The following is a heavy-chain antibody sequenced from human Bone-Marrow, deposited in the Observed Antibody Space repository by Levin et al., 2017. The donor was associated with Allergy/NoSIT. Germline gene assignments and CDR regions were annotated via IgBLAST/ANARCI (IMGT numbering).Heavy chain of an antibody. D-gene: IGHD5-12*01. CDR3: ARAYGGDAYDF. Sequence: SCAASRFTFSRYWMGWVRQAPGKGLAWVATIRYDGSAVFYVDSVKGRFTISRDNAENSLHLQMNSLGAEDTAIYFCARAYGGDAYDFWGQGTQVTVSS. V-gene: IGHV3-7*04. J-gene: IGHJ4*02. CDR1: RFTFSRYW. CDR2: IRYDGSAV.